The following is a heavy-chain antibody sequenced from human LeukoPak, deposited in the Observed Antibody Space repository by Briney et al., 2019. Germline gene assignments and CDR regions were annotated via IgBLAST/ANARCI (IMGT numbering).Heavy chain of an antibody. Sequence: GGSLRLSCAASGFTFSDYYMSWIRQAPGKGLEWVSYISSSGSTIYYADSVKGRFTISRDNAKNSLYLQMNSLRAEDTAVYYCARVRMVRELTGYYYYYGMDVWGQGTTVTVSS. V-gene: IGHV3-11*04. J-gene: IGHJ6*02. CDR1: GFTFSDYY. CDR2: ISSSGSTI. CDR3: ARVRMVRELTGYYYYYGMDV. D-gene: IGHD3-10*01.